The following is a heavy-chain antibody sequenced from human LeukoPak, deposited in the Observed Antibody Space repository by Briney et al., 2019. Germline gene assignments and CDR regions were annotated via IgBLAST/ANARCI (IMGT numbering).Heavy chain of an antibody. CDR1: GFTFSSYA. CDR2: ISGSGGST. Sequence: GSLRLSCAASGFTFSSYAMSWVRQAPGKGLEWVSAISGSGGSTYYADSVKGRFPISRDNSKNTLYLQMNSLRAEDTAVYYCAKGFFRYCSSTSCFVFDYWGQGTLVTVSS. CDR3: AKGFFRYCSSTSCFVFDY. J-gene: IGHJ4*02. V-gene: IGHV3-23*01. D-gene: IGHD2-2*01.